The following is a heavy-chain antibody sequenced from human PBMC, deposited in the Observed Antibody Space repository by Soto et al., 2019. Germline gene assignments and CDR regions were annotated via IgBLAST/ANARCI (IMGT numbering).Heavy chain of an antibody. J-gene: IGHJ6*02. Sequence: PSETLSLTCAVYGGSFSGYYWSWIRQPPGQGLEWIGEINHSGSTNYNPSLKSRVTISVDTSKNQFSLKLSSVTAADTAVYYCARGRGYYDSSGYYWGYYYYYGMDVWGQGTTVTVSS. CDR1: GGSFSGYY. CDR3: ARGRGYYDSSGYYWGYYYYYGMDV. D-gene: IGHD3-22*01. V-gene: IGHV4-34*01. CDR2: INHSGST.